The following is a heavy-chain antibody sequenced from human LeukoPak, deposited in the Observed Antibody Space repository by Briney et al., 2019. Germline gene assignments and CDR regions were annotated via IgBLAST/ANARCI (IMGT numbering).Heavy chain of an antibody. J-gene: IGHJ4*02. Sequence: PGGSLRLSCAASGFTFSSYEMNWVRQAPGKGLEWVSYISSSGSTIYYADSVKGRFTISRDNAKNSLYLQMNSLRAEDTAVYYCATASNLWFGELLSGPYYFDYWGQGTLVTVSS. V-gene: IGHV3-48*03. D-gene: IGHD3-10*01. CDR3: ATASNLWFGELLSGPYYFDY. CDR2: ISSSGSTI. CDR1: GFTFSSYE.